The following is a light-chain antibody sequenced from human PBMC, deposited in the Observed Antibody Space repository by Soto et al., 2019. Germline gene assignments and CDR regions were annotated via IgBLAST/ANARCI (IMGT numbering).Light chain of an antibody. CDR3: KQCTAWPPT. V-gene: IGKV3-15*01. CDR1: QSISSN. CDR2: GAS. J-gene: IGKJ1*01. Sequence: EVVMTQSPATLSVSPGERVTLSCRASQSISSNLAWYQLKAGQTPRLLVYGASTRAPGFPGKFSGSGSGTEFTLTISDLQSEDFAVYFCKQCTAWPPTFGQGTKVEIK.